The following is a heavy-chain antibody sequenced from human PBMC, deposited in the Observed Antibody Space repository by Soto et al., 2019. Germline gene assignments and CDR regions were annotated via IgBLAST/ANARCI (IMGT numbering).Heavy chain of an antibody. Sequence: SETLSLTCAVYGGSFSGYYWSWIRQPPGKGLEWIGEINHSGSTNYNPSLKSRVTISVDTSKNQFSLKLSSVTAADTAVYYCARGRRYYDFWSGYSNYYYYGMDVWGQGTTVTVSS. D-gene: IGHD3-3*01. CDR2: INHSGST. CDR3: ARGRRYYDFWSGYSNYYYYGMDV. J-gene: IGHJ6*02. V-gene: IGHV4-34*01. CDR1: GGSFSGYY.